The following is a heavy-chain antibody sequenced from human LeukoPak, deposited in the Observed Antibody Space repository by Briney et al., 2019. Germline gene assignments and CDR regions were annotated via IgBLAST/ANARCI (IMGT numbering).Heavy chain of an antibody. V-gene: IGHV1-58*01. D-gene: IGHD5-18*01. CDR1: GFTFTSSA. CDR2: IVVGSGNT. CDR3: AAGVGQLWLLLDY. Sequence: TSVKVSCKASGFTFTSSAVQWVRQARGQRLEWIGWIVVGSGNTNYAQKFQERVTITRDMSTSTAYMELSSLRSEDTAVYYCAAGVGQLWLLLDYWGQGTLVTVSS. J-gene: IGHJ4*02.